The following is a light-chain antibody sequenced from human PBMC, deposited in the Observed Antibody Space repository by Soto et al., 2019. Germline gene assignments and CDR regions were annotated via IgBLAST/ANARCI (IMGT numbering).Light chain of an antibody. CDR3: SSYITTDIRV. Sequence: QSVLTQPPSVSGAPGQRVTISCTGSSSNIGAGYDVHWYQQLPGTAPKLLIYGNSNRLSGVPDRFSGSKSGTSASLAITGLQAEDEANYYCSSYITTDIRVFGTGTKVTVL. J-gene: IGLJ1*01. CDR1: SSNIGAGYD. V-gene: IGLV1-40*01. CDR2: GNS.